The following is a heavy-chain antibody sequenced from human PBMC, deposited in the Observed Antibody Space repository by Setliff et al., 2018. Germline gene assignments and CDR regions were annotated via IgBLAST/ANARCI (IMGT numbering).Heavy chain of an antibody. Sequence: ASVKVSCKASGYTFTSHYMHWVRQAPGLGLEWMGTLNPSSGRPSYAPKFQGRVTMTSDPSTSTVYMYMSSLRSEDTAVYYCARDVFPYHYEGAFDFWGQGTMVTVSS. CDR2: LNPSSGRP. CDR3: ARDVFPYHYEGAFDF. J-gene: IGHJ3*01. CDR1: GYTFTSHY. V-gene: IGHV1-46*01. D-gene: IGHD3-22*01.